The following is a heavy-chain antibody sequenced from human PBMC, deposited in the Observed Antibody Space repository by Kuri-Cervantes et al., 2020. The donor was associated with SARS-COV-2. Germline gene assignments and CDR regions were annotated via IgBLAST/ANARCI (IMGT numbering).Heavy chain of an antibody. J-gene: IGHJ5*02. D-gene: IGHD2-21*01. Sequence: SETLSLTCAVYGGSFSGYFWTWIRQPPGKGLEWIGEINHSGSTNYNPSLKSRVAISVDTSKNQFSLSLSSVTAADTAAYYCAGGSAAFGGGGLVLSWFDPWGQGILVTVSS. CDR1: GGSFSGYF. CDR3: AGGSAAFGGGGLVLSWFDP. CDR2: INHSGST. V-gene: IGHV4-34*01.